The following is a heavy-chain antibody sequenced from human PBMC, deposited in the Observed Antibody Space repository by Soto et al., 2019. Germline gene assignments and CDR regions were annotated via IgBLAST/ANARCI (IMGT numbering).Heavy chain of an antibody. D-gene: IGHD2-15*01. CDR2: INAGNGNT. Sequence: ASVKVSCKASGYTFTSYAMRWVRQAPGQRLEWMGWINAGNGNTKCSQKFQDRVTITRDTSASTAYMELSSLRSEDTAVYYCARGESVVGDYWGQGTLVTVSS. V-gene: IGHV1-3*01. CDR1: GYTFTSYA. J-gene: IGHJ4*02. CDR3: ARGESVVGDY.